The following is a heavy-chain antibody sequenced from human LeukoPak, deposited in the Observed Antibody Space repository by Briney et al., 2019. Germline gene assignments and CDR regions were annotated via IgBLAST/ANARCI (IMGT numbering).Heavy chain of an antibody. V-gene: IGHV1-8*02. CDR1: GYTFTSYD. J-gene: IGHJ3*02. Sequence: ASVKVSCKASGYTFTSYDINWVRQATGQGLEWMGWMNPNSGNTGYAQKFQGRVTMTRDTSISTAYMELSRLRSDDTAVYYCARVLKFPAAFDIWGQGTMVTVSS. CDR2: MNPNSGNT. CDR3: ARVLKFPAAFDI.